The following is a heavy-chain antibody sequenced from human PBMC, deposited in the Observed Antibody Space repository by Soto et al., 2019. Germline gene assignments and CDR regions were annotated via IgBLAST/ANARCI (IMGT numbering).Heavy chain of an antibody. D-gene: IGHD6-13*01. CDR3: AKPPGRLIAAAGKHYYYYYMDV. J-gene: IGHJ6*03. Sequence: EVQLLESGGGLVQPGGSLRLSCAASGFTFSSYAMSWVRQAPGKGLEWVSAISGSGGSTYYADSVKGRFTISRDNSKNTLYLQMNSLRAEDTAVYYCAKPPGRLIAAAGKHYYYYYMDVWGKGTTVTVSS. CDR2: ISGSGGST. CDR1: GFTFSSYA. V-gene: IGHV3-23*01.